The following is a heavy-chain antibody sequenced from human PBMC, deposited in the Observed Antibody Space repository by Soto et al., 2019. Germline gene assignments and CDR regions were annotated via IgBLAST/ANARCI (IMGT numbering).Heavy chain of an antibody. CDR3: AKERIVVVPAAHNWFDP. CDR1: GFTFSSYA. J-gene: IGHJ5*02. D-gene: IGHD2-2*01. CDR2: ISGSGGST. V-gene: IGHV3-23*01. Sequence: GSLRLSCAASGFTFSSYAMSWVRQAPGKGLEWVSAISGSGGSTYYADSVKGRFTISRDNSKNTLYLQMNSLRAEDTAVYYCAKERIVVVPAAHNWFDPWGQGTLVTVSS.